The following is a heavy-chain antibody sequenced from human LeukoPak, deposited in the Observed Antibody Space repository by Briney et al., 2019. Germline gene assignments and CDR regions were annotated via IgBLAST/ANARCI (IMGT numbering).Heavy chain of an antibody. J-gene: IGHJ4*02. CDR3: AREDGSGTYYRDY. Sequence: SQTLSLTCTVSGGSISSDTYYWGWIRQTPGKGLEWIGTIYYTGSTYFNPSLKSRASISLDTSKNQFSLRLNSVTAADTAVYYCAREDGSGTYYRDYWGQGTPVTVSS. CDR1: GGSISSDTYY. D-gene: IGHD3-10*01. V-gene: IGHV4-39*07. CDR2: IYYTGST.